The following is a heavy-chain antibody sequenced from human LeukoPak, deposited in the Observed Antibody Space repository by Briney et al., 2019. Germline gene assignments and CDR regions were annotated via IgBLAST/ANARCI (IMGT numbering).Heavy chain of an antibody. CDR2: INTNTGNP. CDR1: GYTFTTYP. CDR3: ARDPYTSSGWYRGRANNWFDP. Sequence: ASVKASCKASGYTFTTYPMNWVRQAPGQGLEWMGWINTNTGNPTYAQGFTGRFVFSLDTSVSTAYLQISSLKADDTVVYYCARDPYTSSGWYRGRANNWFDPWGQGTLVTVSS. D-gene: IGHD6-13*01. J-gene: IGHJ5*02. V-gene: IGHV7-4-1*02.